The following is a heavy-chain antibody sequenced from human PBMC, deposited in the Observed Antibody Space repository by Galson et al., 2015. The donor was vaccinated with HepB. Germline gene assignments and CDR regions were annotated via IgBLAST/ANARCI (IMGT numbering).Heavy chain of an antibody. J-gene: IGHJ4*02. V-gene: IGHV3-15*01. CDR1: GFTFSNAW. D-gene: IGHD3-9*01. CDR3: TTALRYFDWLFTDY. Sequence: SLRLSCAASGFTFSNAWMSWVRQAPGKGLEWVGRIKSKTDGGTTDYAAPVKGRFTISRDDSKNTLYLQMNSLKTEDTAVYYCTTALRYFDWLFTDYWGQGTLVTVSS. CDR2: IKSKTDGGTT.